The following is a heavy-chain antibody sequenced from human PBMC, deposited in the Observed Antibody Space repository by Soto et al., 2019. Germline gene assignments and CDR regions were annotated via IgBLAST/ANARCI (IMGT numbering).Heavy chain of an antibody. CDR3: ARADNRDS. CDR1: GFTFESFA. V-gene: IGHV3-9*01. CDR2: ISWDGATI. J-gene: IGHJ4*02. Sequence: SLRLSCAASGFTFESFAIQWVRQAPGRGLEWVSSISWDGATIAYADAVKGRFTISRDNAKRFAFLQMNSLRSDDSAFYYCARADNRDSWGQGTLVTSPQ. D-gene: IGHD2-15*01.